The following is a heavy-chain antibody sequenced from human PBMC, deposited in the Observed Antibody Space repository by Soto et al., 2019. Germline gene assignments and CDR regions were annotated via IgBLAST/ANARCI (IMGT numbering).Heavy chain of an antibody. CDR1: GYAFSNNF. CDR3: ARALRNGYFYGMDI. Sequence: QVQLVQSGAEVKKPGASVKVSCMASGYAFSNNFMHWVRQAPAQGLEWMGVINPTTGLTSNAQKFQGRSTMTSDTSSSTAYMELSSLRSEDTAVYYCARALRNGYFYGMDIWGQGTTVTVSS. V-gene: IGHV1-46*01. J-gene: IGHJ6*02. D-gene: IGHD2-8*01. CDR2: INPTTGLT.